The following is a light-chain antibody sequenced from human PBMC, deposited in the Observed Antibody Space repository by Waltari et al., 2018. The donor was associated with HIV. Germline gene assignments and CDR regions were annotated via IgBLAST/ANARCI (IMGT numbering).Light chain of an antibody. CDR2: ETE. CDR3: FLSYSGVRV. CDR1: TDSVSRNHY. J-gene: IGLJ3*02. Sequence: QVVVTQEPSLSVSPGGTVTVTCASVTDSVSRNHYTHWIQLKPGQAPRTLIYETEKRHPWTAGRFAGSLIGGRAALMLAGALPDDEADYYCFLSYSGVRVFGGGTRLTV. V-gene: IGLV7-46*01.